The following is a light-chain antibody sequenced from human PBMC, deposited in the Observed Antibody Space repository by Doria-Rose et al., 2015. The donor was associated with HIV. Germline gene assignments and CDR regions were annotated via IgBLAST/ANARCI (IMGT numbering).Light chain of an antibody. CDR3: NSYTTSSTHNYV. Sequence: QSVLTQPASVCGSPGQSITISCTGTSSDVGGFGYVSWYQQHPGKAPKLMIYDVSNRPSGVSNRFSGSKSGDTASLIISGLQAEDEADYYCNSYTTSSTHNYVFGTGTKVT. CDR1: SSDVGGFGY. J-gene: IGLJ1*01. V-gene: IGLV2-14*03. CDR2: DVS.